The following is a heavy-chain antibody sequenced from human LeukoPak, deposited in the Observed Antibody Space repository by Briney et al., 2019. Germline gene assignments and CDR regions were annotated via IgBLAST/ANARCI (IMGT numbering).Heavy chain of an antibody. Sequence: GASVKVSCKASGYTFTSYDINWVRQATGQGLKWMGWMNPNSGNTGYAQKFQGRVTITRNTSISTAYMELSSLRSEDTAVYYCARGFRIVVVPAAIGYWFDPWGQGTLVTVSS. J-gene: IGHJ5*02. CDR2: MNPNSGNT. CDR3: ARGFRIVVVPAAIGYWFDP. CDR1: GYTFTSYD. D-gene: IGHD2-2*02. V-gene: IGHV1-8*03.